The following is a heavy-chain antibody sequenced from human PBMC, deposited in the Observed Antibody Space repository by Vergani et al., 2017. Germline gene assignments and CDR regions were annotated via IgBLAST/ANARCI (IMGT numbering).Heavy chain of an antibody. J-gene: IGHJ6*02. Sequence: EVQLVESGGGLVKPGGSLRLSCAASGFTFSNAWMSWVRQAPGKGLEWVGRIKSKTDGGTTDYAAPVKGRFTISRDNSKNTLYLQMNSLRAEDTAVYYCAKDLYYDTTPLYTRPSGMDVWGQGTTVTVSS. V-gene: IGHV3-15*01. D-gene: IGHD3-22*01. CDR2: IKSKTDGGTT. CDR3: AKDLYYDTTPLYTRPSGMDV. CDR1: GFTFSNAW.